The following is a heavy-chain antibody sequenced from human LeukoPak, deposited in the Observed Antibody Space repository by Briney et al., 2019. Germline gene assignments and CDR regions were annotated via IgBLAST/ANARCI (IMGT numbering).Heavy chain of an antibody. CDR2: IYHSGST. J-gene: IGHJ6*03. CDR3: ARIAVAGTYYYYYYMDV. D-gene: IGHD6-19*01. CDR1: GGSISSSNW. V-gene: IGHV4-4*02. Sequence: SGTLSLTCGVSGGSISSSNWWIWVRQPPGKGLEWIGEIYHSGSTYYNPSLKSRVTISVDTSKNQFSLKLSSVTAADTAVYYCARIAVAGTYYYYYYMDVWGKGTTVTVSS.